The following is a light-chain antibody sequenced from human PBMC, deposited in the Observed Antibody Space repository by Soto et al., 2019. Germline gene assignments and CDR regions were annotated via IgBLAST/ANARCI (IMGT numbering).Light chain of an antibody. J-gene: IGKJ1*01. V-gene: IGKV3-15*01. CDR3: QQYNNWPAT. CDR2: GAS. Sequence: EIVLTHSPATVSLSPGERATRSCRASQSVSSYLAWYQQKPGQAPRLLIYGASTRATGIPARFSGSGSGTDFILTISSLQSEDFAVYYCQQYNNWPATFGQGTKVDIK. CDR1: QSVSSY.